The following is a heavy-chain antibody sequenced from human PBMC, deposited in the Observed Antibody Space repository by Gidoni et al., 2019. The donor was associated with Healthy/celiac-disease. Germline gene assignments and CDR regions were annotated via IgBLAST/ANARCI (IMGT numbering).Heavy chain of an antibody. Sequence: QLQLQESGPGLVKPSETLSLTCTVSGGSISSSSYYWGWIRQPPGKGLEWIGSIYYSGSTCYNPSLKSRVTISVDTSKNQFSLKLSSVTAADTAVYYCANIPTIVATTMMGYWGQGTLVTVSS. CDR1: GGSISSSSYY. CDR2: IYYSGST. V-gene: IGHV4-39*01. D-gene: IGHD5-12*01. CDR3: ANIPTIVATTMMGY. J-gene: IGHJ4*02.